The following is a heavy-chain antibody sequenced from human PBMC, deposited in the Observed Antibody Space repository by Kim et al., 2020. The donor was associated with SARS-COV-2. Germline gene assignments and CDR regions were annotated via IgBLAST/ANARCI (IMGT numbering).Heavy chain of an antibody. Sequence: GGSLRLSCAASCFAFSSYVMSWVRQAPGKGLEWVSSIRYDGRSTYSADSVKGRFTISRDNPKNTLYLQMNSLRAEDTAVYYCAQDLSRSTFWYYFYSWGQGTLVTVSS. CDR2: IRYDGRST. J-gene: IGHJ4*02. D-gene: IGHD2-2*01. CDR3: AQDLSRSTFWYYFYS. V-gene: IGHV3-23*01. CDR1: CFAFSSYV.